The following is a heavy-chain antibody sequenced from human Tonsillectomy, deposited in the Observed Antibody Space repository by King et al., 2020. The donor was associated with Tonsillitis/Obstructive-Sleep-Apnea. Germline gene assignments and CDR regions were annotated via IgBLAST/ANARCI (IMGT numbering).Heavy chain of an antibody. CDR1: GFTFSSYS. Sequence: VQLVESGGGLVKPGGSLRLSCAASGFTFSSYSMNWVRQAPGKGLEWVSSISSSSSYIYYADSVKGLFTISRDNAKNSLYLQMNSLRAEDTAVYYCARESGDGYNSYDYWGQGTLVTVSS. D-gene: IGHD5-24*01. V-gene: IGHV3-21*01. CDR3: ARESGDGYNSYDY. CDR2: ISSSSSYI. J-gene: IGHJ4*02.